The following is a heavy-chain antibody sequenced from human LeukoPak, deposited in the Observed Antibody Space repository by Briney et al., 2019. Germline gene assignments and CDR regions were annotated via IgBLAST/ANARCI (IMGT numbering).Heavy chain of an antibody. Sequence: GASVKVSCKASGYTFTSYGISWVRQAPGQGLEWMGWISAYNGNTNYAQKLQGRVTMTTDTSTSTAYMELRSLRSDDTAVYYCAKSPHYGDRYWYFDLWGRGTLVTVSS. J-gene: IGHJ2*01. V-gene: IGHV1-18*01. CDR3: AKSPHYGDRYWYFDL. CDR1: GYTFTSYG. D-gene: IGHD4-17*01. CDR2: ISAYNGNT.